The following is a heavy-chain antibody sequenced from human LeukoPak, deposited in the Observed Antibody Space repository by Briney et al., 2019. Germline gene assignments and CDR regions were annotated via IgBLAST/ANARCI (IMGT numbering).Heavy chain of an antibody. J-gene: IGHJ6*02. CDR3: ARGYYDFWSGYSYYYGMDV. CDR1: AGSISSYY. Sequence: SETLSLTCTVAAGSISSYYWSWIRQPPGEGRGWMGYIYYSGSTNYNTSLKSRVTISVDTSKHQFSLKLSSVTAADTAVYYCARGYYDFWSGYSYYYGMDVWGQGTTVTVSS. D-gene: IGHD3-3*01. CDR2: IYYSGST. V-gene: IGHV4-59*01.